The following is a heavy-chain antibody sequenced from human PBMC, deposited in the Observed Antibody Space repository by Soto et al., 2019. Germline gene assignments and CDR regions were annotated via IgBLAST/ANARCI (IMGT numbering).Heavy chain of an antibody. J-gene: IGHJ2*01. CDR2: INDRGSI. V-gene: IGHV4-34*01. CDR1: GGSFSGYY. Sequence: QVQLQQWGAGPFRPLETLSLTCGVSGGSFSGYYCAWIRQSPGKGLEWIGEINDRGSINYNPSLKSRVSISVDTSNKHYSLTRRSVTAADTAVYYCARESHDILTVPPWVWYFELCGRGTLVTVSS. CDR3: ARESHDILTVPPWVWYFEL. D-gene: IGHD3-9*01.